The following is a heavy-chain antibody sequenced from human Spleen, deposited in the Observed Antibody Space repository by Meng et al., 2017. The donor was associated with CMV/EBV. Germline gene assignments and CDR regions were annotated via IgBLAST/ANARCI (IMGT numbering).Heavy chain of an antibody. Sequence: GGSLRLSCKGSGYSFINYWIGWVRQMPGKGLEWMGIIYPGDSDTRYSPSFQGQVTISADKSIGTAYLQWSSLKASDTAMYYCARQGGLTLVDYWGQGTLVTVSS. CDR3: ARQGGLTLVDY. CDR2: IYPGDSDT. CDR1: GYSFINYW. V-gene: IGHV5-51*01. D-gene: IGHD3-16*01. J-gene: IGHJ4*02.